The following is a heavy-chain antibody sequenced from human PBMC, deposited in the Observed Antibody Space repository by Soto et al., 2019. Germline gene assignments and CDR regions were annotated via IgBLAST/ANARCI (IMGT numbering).Heavy chain of an antibody. CDR3: AKERYCSSTSCYTYYYYGMDV. D-gene: IGHD2-2*01. Sequence: VRQAPGKGLEWVSAISGSGGSTYYADSVKGRFTISRDNPKNTLYLQMNSLRAEDTAVYYCAKERYCSSTSCYTYYYYGMDVWGQGTTVTVSS. V-gene: IGHV3-23*01. J-gene: IGHJ6*02. CDR2: ISGSGGST.